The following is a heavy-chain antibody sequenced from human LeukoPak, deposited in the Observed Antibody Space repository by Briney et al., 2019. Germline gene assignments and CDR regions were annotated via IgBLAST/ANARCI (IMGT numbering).Heavy chain of an antibody. V-gene: IGHV3-64*01. J-gene: IGHJ4*02. CDR2: ISSNGGST. Sequence: PGGSLRLSCAASGFSFTSYAMHWVRQAPGKGLEYVSSISSNGGSTYYANSVKGRFTISRDNYKNTLYLQVGSLRAEDMAVYYCARDEGSMVRGVLDYWGQGTLVTVSS. CDR3: ARDEGSMVRGVLDY. D-gene: IGHD3-10*01. CDR1: GFSFTSYA.